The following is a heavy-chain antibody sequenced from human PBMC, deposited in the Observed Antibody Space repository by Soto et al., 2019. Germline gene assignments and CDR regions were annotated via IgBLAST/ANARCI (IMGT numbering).Heavy chain of an antibody. V-gene: IGHV4-59*01. D-gene: IGHD2-2*01. CDR1: GGSISSYY. J-gene: IGHJ6*02. CDR3: ARTVCSSASCYGYYYYGLDV. CDR2: IYYSGST. Sequence: LSLTCTVSGGSISSYYWSWIRQPPGKGLEWIGYIYYSGSTNYNPSLKSQVTISVDTSKNQFSLKLSSVTAADTAVYYCARTVCSSASCYGYYYYGLDVWGQGNTVTVSS.